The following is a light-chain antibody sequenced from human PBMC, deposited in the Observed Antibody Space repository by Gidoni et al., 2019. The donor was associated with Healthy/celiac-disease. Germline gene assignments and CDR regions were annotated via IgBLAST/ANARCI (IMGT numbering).Light chain of an antibody. CDR3: CSYAGSSSSYV. V-gene: IGLV2-23*02. Sequence: QSALTQPASVSGSPGQSITISCTGTSSDVGRDNLVSWYQQHPGKAPKRMIHEVSKRPSGGSNRFSGSKSGNTASLTISGLQAEDEADYYCCSYAGSSSSYVFGTGTKVTVL. CDR1: SSDVGRDNL. J-gene: IGLJ1*01. CDR2: EVS.